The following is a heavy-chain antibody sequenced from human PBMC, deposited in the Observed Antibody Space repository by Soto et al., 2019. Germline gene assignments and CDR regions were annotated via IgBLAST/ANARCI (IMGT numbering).Heavy chain of an antibody. CDR3: ARGGPWLLDY. V-gene: IGHV4-59*01. Sequence: SETLSLTCTVSGGSISSYYWSWIRQPPGKGLEWIGYIYYSGSTNYNPSLKSRVTISVDTSKNQFSLKLSSVTAADTAVYFWARGGPWLLDYWCQGTLVTVSS. J-gene: IGHJ4*02. CDR2: IYYSGST. CDR1: GGSISSYY. D-gene: IGHD3-22*01.